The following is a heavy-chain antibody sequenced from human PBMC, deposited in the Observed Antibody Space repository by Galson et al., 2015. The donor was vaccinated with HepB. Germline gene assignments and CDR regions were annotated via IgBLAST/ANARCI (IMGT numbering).Heavy chain of an antibody. V-gene: IGHV1-2*04. CDR2: INPNSGGT. J-gene: IGHJ5*02. CDR1: GYTFTGYY. D-gene: IGHD4-17*01. Sequence: SVKVSCKASGYTFTGYYMHWVRQAPGQGLEWMGWINPNSGGTNYAQKFQGWVTMTRDTSISTAYMELSRLRSDDTAVYYCAREPDYGDYNGVWFGPWGQGTLVTVSS. CDR3: AREPDYGDYNGVWFGP.